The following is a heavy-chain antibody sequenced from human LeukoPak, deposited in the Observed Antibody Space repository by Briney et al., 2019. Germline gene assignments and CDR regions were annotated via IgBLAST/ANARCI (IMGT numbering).Heavy chain of an antibody. D-gene: IGHD3-3*01. CDR3: ARDSRRTAFGVVAKFDS. CDR1: GFTFSTYA. V-gene: IGHV3-48*02. CDR2: ISSSNSTI. J-gene: IGHJ4*02. Sequence: GGSLRLSCAASGFTFSTYAVNWVRQAPGKGLEWVSYISSSNSTIYYADSVKGRFSISRDNAKNSLYLQMNSLRDEDTAVYYCARDSRRTAFGVVAKFDSWGQGTLVTVSP.